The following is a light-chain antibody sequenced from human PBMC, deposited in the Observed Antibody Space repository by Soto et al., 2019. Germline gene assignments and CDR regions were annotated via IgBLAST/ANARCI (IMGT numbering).Light chain of an antibody. CDR3: QQYGSSLYT. V-gene: IGKV3-20*01. CDR2: GAS. CDR1: QSVSGSY. J-gene: IGKJ2*01. Sequence: EIVLTQSPGTLSLSPGDRVTLSCRASQSVSGSYLAWYQQKPGQAPRLLIYGASTRATGIPDRFSGSGSGTDFTLTISRLEPEDFAVYYWQQYGSSLYTFGQGTKLEIK.